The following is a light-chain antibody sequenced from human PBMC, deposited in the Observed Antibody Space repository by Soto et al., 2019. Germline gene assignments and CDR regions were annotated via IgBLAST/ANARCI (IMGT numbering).Light chain of an antibody. J-gene: IGKJ1*01. Sequence: EMVVTQSQGTLSLAPGERATLSCSARQSVSNNYLAWYQQNPGPAPRLLIYRASNRATGIPDRFSGSWSGTDFTITISILEPEDFAVYYSQQYVNCSTFGPGTKEQIK. CDR2: RAS. V-gene: IGKV3-20*01. CDR3: QQYVNCST. CDR1: QSVSNNY.